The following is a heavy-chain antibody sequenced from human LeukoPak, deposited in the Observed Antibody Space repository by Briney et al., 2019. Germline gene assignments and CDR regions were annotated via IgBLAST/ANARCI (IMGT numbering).Heavy chain of an antibody. CDR2: IQYDRSYK. CDR1: EFTFSSYG. V-gene: IGHV3-30*02. Sequence: AGGSLRLSCATSEFTFSSYGMHWVRQAPGKGLEWVAFIQYDRSYKYYTDSVKGRFTISRDNSKNTLYLQMNSLRPEDTAVYYCAELGITMIGGVWGKGTTVTISS. J-gene: IGHJ6*04. D-gene: IGHD3-10*02. CDR3: AELGITMIGGV.